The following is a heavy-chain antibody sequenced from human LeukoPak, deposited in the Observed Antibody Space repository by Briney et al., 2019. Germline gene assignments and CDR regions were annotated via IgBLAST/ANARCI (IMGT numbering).Heavy chain of an antibody. Sequence: GGSLRLSCAASGFTFSSYNMNWVRQAPGKGLEWVSSIGSSSSYIYYADSVKGRFTIYRDNAKNTLYLQMNSLRAEDTAVYYCARSMTTVPNAFDIWGQGTMVTVSS. V-gene: IGHV3-21*01. J-gene: IGHJ3*02. CDR3: ARSMTTVPNAFDI. CDR2: IGSSSSYI. CDR1: GFTFSSYN. D-gene: IGHD4-17*01.